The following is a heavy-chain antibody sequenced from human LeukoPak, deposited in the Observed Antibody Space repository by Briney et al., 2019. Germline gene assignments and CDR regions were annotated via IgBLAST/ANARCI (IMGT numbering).Heavy chain of an antibody. V-gene: IGHV4-59*11. Sequence: SETLALTCTVCGGTISRHYWSWIRQPPGKGLEGVAYIDDSWIPNYNPSLTSRLTISLDASKNQISLKLSSVTAADTAIYYCARDRRRDLLHAFDLRGQGTMVTVSS. CDR3: ARDRRRDLLHAFDL. CDR2: IDDSWIP. CDR1: GGTISRHY. J-gene: IGHJ3*01. D-gene: IGHD1-26*01.